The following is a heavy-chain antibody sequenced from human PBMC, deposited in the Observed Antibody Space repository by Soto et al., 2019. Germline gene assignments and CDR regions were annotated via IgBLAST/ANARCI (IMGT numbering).Heavy chain of an antibody. Sequence: SETLSLTCTVAGGSISSYYWSWIRQPPGKGPEWIGNIYYNGTTTYSPSLESRLTISLDPSKNQFSLTLKSVTAADTAVYYCTRDAPLWFGELSQWGQGTRVTVSS. D-gene: IGHD3-10*01. CDR3: TRDAPLWFGELSQ. V-gene: IGHV4-59*06. CDR1: GGSISSYY. CDR2: IYYNGTT. J-gene: IGHJ4*02.